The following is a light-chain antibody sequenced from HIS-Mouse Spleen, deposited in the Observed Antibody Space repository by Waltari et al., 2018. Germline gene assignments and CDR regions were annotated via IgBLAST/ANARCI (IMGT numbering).Light chain of an antibody. Sequence: QSALTQPASVSGSPGQSITISCTGTSSDVGGYNYVSWYQQYPGKAPKLIIYEVSNRPSGVSNRFSGSKSGNTASLTISGLQAEDEADYYCSSYTSSSTLFGGGTKLTVL. J-gene: IGLJ2*01. CDR1: SSDVGGYNY. CDR2: EVS. CDR3: SSYTSSSTL. V-gene: IGLV2-14*01.